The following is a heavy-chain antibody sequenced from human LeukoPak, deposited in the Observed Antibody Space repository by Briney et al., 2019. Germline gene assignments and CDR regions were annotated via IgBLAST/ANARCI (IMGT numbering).Heavy chain of an antibody. J-gene: IGHJ4*02. CDR3: ARAHRDPEFFFDY. D-gene: IGHD3-10*01. CDR2: IYYSGST. CDR1: GGSISSGGYY. Sequence: SETLSLTCTVSGGSISSGGYYWSWIRQHPGKGLEWIGYIYYSGSTYYNPSLKSRVTISVDTSKNQFSLKLSSVTAADTAVCYCARAHRDPEFFFDYWGQGTLVTVSS. V-gene: IGHV4-31*03.